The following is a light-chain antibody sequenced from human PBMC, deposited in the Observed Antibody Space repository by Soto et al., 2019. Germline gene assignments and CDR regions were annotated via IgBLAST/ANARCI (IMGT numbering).Light chain of an antibody. CDR3: QQHNGYSERM. Sequence: DIQMTQSPCTLSASAGDRVTITCRASQSISTWLAWYQQKPGKAPKLLIYGASSLASGVPSRFSGSGSGTEFTLTISSLQPDDFATYYCQQHNGYSERMFGQGTKVEV. V-gene: IGKV1-5*01. CDR1: QSISTW. CDR2: GAS. J-gene: IGKJ1*01.